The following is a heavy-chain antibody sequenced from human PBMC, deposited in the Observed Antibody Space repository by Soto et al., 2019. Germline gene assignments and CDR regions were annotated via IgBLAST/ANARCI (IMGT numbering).Heavy chain of an antibody. Sequence: QVQLVQSGAEVKKPGASVKVSCKASGYTFTSYGISWVRQAPGQGLEWMGWISAYNGNTNYAQKLQGRVTMTTDTFTSTAYIELRSLRSDDTAVYYCARAYLHYYGSGSYGDYWGQGTLVTVSS. J-gene: IGHJ4*02. D-gene: IGHD3-10*01. CDR3: ARAYLHYYGSGSYGDY. CDR2: ISAYNGNT. CDR1: GYTFTSYG. V-gene: IGHV1-18*01.